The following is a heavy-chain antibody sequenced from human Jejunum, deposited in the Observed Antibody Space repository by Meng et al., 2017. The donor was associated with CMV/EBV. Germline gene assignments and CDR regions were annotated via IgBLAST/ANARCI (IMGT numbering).Heavy chain of an antibody. J-gene: IGHJ6*02. Sequence: YYMSWIRLAPGKGLEWISYISGDGSDLFYGDSVRGRFTISRDNAKNSLFLQMNNLRAEDTAVYYCARDSSGSSYVTYYYYAMDVWGQGTTVTVSS. CDR1: YY. D-gene: IGHD1-26*01. CDR2: ISGDGSDL. CDR3: ARDSSGSSYVTYYYYAMDV. V-gene: IGHV3-11*04.